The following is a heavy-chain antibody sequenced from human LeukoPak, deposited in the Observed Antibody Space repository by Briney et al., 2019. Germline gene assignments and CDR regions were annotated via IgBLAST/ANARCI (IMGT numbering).Heavy chain of an antibody. J-gene: IGHJ6*03. CDR2: IYYSGST. D-gene: IGHD4-17*01. CDR1: GVSISSYY. CDR3: ARVDYGDYERPYYYMDV. V-gene: IGHV4-59*01. Sequence: SESLSLTCTVSGVSISSYYWSWIRQPPGKGLEWIGYIYYSGSTNYNPSLKSRVTISVDTSKNQFSLKLSSVTAADTAVYYCARVDYGDYERPYYYMDVWGKGTTVTVSS.